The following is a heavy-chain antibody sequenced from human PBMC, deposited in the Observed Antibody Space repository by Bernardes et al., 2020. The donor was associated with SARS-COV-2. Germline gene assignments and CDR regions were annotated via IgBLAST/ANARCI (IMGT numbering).Heavy chain of an antibody. CDR1: GGSIGSSTYY. CDR3: ARQRRVSTVIRDYFDY. V-gene: IGHV4-39*01. CDR2: VYYSGTT. J-gene: IGHJ4*01. Sequence: SETLSLTCTVSGGSIGSSTYYWGWIRQPPGKGLEWIGSVYYSGTTFYSPSLKSRVTISIDTSMNQFSLKLTSVTAADTAVYYCARQRRVSTVIRDYFDYWGRGTLVTVSS. D-gene: IGHD2-21*01.